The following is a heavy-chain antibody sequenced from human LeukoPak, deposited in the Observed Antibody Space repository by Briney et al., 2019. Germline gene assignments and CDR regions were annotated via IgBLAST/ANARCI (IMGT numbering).Heavy chain of an antibody. D-gene: IGHD6-6*01. J-gene: IGHJ5*02. Sequence: KPSETLSLTCTVSGGSISGSSYYWGWIRQPPGKGLEWIGSIYYSGSTYYTPSLKSRLTLSVDTSKNQFSLKLNSVTAADTAVYFCARVSIASRLAWFHPWGQGTLVTVSS. V-gene: IGHV4-39*02. CDR3: ARVSIASRLAWFHP. CDR2: IYYSGST. CDR1: GGSISGSSYY.